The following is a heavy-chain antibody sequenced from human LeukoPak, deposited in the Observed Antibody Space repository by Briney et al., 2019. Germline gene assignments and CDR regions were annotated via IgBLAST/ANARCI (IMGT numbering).Heavy chain of an antibody. CDR1: GGSISSSSYY. Sequence: SETLSLTRTVSGGSISSSSYYWGWIRQPPGKGLEWIGSIYYSGSTYYNPSLKSRVTISVDTSKNQFSLKLSSVTAADTAVYYCARHISYGKDYWGQGTLVTVSS. CDR3: ARHISYGKDY. J-gene: IGHJ4*02. CDR2: IYYSGST. D-gene: IGHD1-26*01. V-gene: IGHV4-39*01.